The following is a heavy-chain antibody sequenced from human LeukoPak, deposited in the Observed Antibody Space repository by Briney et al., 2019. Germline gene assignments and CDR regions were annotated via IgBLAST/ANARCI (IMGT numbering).Heavy chain of an antibody. V-gene: IGHV3-23*01. D-gene: IGHD4-17*01. J-gene: IGHJ4*02. CDR3: AISTVTTLDY. Sequence: GGSLRLSCAASGFTFSSYAMSWVRQAPGKGLEWVSAISGSGGSTYYADSVKGRFTISRDNAKNSLYLQMNSLRDEDTAVYYCAISTVTTLDYWGQGTLVTVSS. CDR2: ISGSGGST. CDR1: GFTFSSYA.